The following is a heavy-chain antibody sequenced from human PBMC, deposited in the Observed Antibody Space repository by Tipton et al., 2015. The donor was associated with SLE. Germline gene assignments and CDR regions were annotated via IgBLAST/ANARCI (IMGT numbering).Heavy chain of an antibody. D-gene: IGHD3-3*01. V-gene: IGHV4-39*07. J-gene: IGHJ4*02. Sequence: TLSLTCTVSGVSITSGTYYWSWIRQPPGKGLEWIGEINHSGSTNYNPSLKSRVTISVDTSKNQFSLKLSSVTAADTAVCYCARDFQTIFGVVIIRYFDYWGQGTLVTVSS. CDR1: GVSITSGTYY. CDR2: INHSGST. CDR3: ARDFQTIFGVVIIRYFDY.